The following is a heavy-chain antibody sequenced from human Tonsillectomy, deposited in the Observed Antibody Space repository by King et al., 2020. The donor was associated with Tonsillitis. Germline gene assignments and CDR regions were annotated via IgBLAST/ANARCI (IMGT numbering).Heavy chain of an antibody. J-gene: IGHJ4*02. Sequence: EVQLVESGGGLVQPGGSLRLSCAASGFTFSIYWMHWVRQAPGKGLVWVSRINSDGSSTSYADPVKGRFTISRDNAKNTLYLQMNSLRAEDTAVYYCARNRPKFNPADYWGQGTLVTVSS. CDR3: ARNRPKFNPADY. CDR1: GFTFSIYW. D-gene: IGHD1-14*01. CDR2: INSDGSST. V-gene: IGHV3-74*01.